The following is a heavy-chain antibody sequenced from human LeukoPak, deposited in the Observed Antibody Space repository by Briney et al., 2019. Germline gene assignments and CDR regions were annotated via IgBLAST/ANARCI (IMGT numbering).Heavy chain of an antibody. V-gene: IGHV3-23*01. CDR2: ISASGAST. CDR3: AKPVRGSNRPYYFDY. Sequence: HPGGSLRLSCAASGFTFSSYAMSWVRQAPWKGLDWVSAISASGASTYYTDSVKGRFTISRDNSKNTLYLQMNSLRAEDTAVYYCAKPVRGSNRPYYFDYWGQGTLVTVSS. J-gene: IGHJ4*02. CDR1: GFTFSSYA. D-gene: IGHD1-26*01.